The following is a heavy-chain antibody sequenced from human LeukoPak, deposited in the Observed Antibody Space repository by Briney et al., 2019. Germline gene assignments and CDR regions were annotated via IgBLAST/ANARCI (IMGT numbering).Heavy chain of an antibody. CDR3: ARAKAPSITIIKGLWFDP. D-gene: IGHD3-3*01. Sequence: GGSLRLSCAASGFTFSNYWMHWVRQAPGKGLVCVSRINGDGSSTNYADSVKGRFTISRDSSKNTLYLQMDSLRVEDMAVYYCARAKAPSITIIKGLWFDPWGQGTLVTVSS. CDR1: GFTFSNYW. V-gene: IGHV3-74*01. J-gene: IGHJ5*02. CDR2: INGDGSST.